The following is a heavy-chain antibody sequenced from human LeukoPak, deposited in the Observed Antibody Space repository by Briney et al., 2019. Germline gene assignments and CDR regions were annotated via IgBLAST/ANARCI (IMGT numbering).Heavy chain of an antibody. CDR3: ARSHCTNGVCYTDY. V-gene: IGHV3-21*01. J-gene: IGHJ4*02. CDR2: ISSSSSYI. D-gene: IGHD2-8*01. Sequence: PGGSLRLSCAASGFTFSSYSMNWVRQAPGKGLEWVSSISSSSSYIYYADSVKGRFTISRDNAKNSLYLQMNSLRAEDTAVYYCARSHCTNGVCYTDYWGQGTLVTVSS. CDR1: GFTFSSYS.